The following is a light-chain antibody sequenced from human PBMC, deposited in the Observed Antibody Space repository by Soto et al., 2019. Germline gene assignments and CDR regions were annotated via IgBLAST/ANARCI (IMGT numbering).Light chain of an antibody. CDR3: QHYGTSPPYT. V-gene: IGKV3-20*01. CDR2: GAY. CDR1: QSVSSSY. Sequence: EIVLTQSPGTLSLSPGERATLSCRASQSVSSSYLAWHQQKPGQAPRLLIYGAYNRATGIPDRFSGSGSGTDFTLTISRLEPEDSAVYYCQHYGTSPPYTFGQGTRLEIK. J-gene: IGKJ2*01.